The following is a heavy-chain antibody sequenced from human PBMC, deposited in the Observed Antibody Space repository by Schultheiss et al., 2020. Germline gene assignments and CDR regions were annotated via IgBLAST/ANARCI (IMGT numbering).Heavy chain of an antibody. CDR3: AREGGGSGRIDY. Sequence: SQTLSLTCTVSGGSVSSGGYYWSWIRQPPGKGLEWIGYIYYSGSTNYNPSLKSRVTMSVDTSKNQFSLKLSSVTAADTAVYYCAREGGGSGRIDYWGQGTLVTVSS. CDR1: GGSVSSGGYY. CDR2: IYYSGST. J-gene: IGHJ4*02. V-gene: IGHV4-61*08. D-gene: IGHD3-10*01.